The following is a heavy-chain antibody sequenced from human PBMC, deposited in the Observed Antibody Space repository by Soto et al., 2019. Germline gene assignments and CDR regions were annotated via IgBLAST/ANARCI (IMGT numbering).Heavy chain of an antibody. D-gene: IGHD5-18*01. CDR3: GRLNLDRVGIWLQQTEHGGPYSYPVMAF. Sequence: PSETLSLTCTVCGGSISSYDGSWIRQPPGKGLEWIGYIYYSGSTNYNPSLKSRVTISVDTSKNQFSLKLRPVTAADTAVYYCGRLNLDRVGIWLQQTEHGGPYSYPVMAFRRKGTTVPVS. CDR1: GGSISSYD. J-gene: IGHJ6*04. CDR2: IYYSGST. V-gene: IGHV4-59*01.